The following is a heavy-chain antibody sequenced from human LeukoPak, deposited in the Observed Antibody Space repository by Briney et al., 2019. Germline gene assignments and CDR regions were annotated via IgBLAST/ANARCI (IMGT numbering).Heavy chain of an antibody. CDR3: ARDRVGGDLTGVSLY. CDR2: ISAYNGNT. CDR1: GYPFANFG. V-gene: IGHV1-18*01. D-gene: IGHD4-17*01. Sequence: ASVKVSCKASGYPFANFGLTWVRQAPGQGIEWMGWISAYNGNTHYAQKFRGRLTLTTETSTSTAYLELRSLKSDDTAVYYCARDRVGGDLTGVSLYWGQGTLVTVSS. J-gene: IGHJ4*01.